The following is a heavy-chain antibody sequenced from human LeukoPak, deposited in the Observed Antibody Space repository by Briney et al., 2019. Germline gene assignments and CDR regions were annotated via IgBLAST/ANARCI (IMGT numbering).Heavy chain of an antibody. V-gene: IGHV3-23*01. Sequence: PGGSLRLSCAASGFTFSAYCVTWVRQAPGKGLEWVSSMGVSGDNVHYADSVKGRFAISIDNSKNTLYLQMNSLSAEDAAVYYCAKDPIGDYVGAFDTWGQGTMVIVSS. CDR3: AKDPIGDYVGAFDT. D-gene: IGHD4-17*01. CDR1: GFTFSAYC. CDR2: MGVSGDNV. J-gene: IGHJ3*02.